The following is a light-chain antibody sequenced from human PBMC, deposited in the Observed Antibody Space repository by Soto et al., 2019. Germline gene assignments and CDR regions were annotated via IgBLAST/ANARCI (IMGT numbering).Light chain of an antibody. J-gene: IGKJ2*01. CDR3: QQSFSAPYT. V-gene: IGKV1-39*01. CDR1: QNIGSH. CDR2: ASS. Sequence: DIQMTQSPSSLSASAGDRVTITCRPSQNIGSHLNWYQQKPGNAPKLLIYASSNLQSGVPSRFSGRRSGTHLTLSLSSLLPEDLATYSCQQSFSAPYTFGEGT.